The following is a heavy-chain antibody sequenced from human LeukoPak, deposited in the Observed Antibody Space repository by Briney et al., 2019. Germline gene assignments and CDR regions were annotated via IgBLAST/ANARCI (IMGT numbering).Heavy chain of an antibody. Sequence: PETLSLTCAVYGGSFSGYYWSWIRQPPGKGLEWIGEINHSGSTNYNPSLESRVTISADTSKNHFSLKLSSVTAADTAVYYCARWYSSSTNWFDPWGQGTLVTVSS. CDR2: INHSGST. J-gene: IGHJ5*02. CDR1: GGSFSGYY. CDR3: ARWYSSSTNWFDP. V-gene: IGHV4-34*01. D-gene: IGHD6-6*01.